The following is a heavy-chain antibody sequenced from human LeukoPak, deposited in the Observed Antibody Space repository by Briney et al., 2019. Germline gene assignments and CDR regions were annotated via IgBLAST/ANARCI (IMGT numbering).Heavy chain of an antibody. CDR2: IWYDGSNQ. J-gene: IGHJ2*01. CDR3: ARWAYSSVWYLGEWYFDL. Sequence: GGSLRLSCAASGFTFSNYGFHWDRQAPSKGLEWVAAIWYDGSNQHYADSVKGRFTISRDKSKNTLYLQMNSLRVEDTAVYYCARWAYSSVWYLGEWYFDLWGRGTLVTVSS. D-gene: IGHD6-19*01. CDR1: GFTFSNYG. V-gene: IGHV3-33*01.